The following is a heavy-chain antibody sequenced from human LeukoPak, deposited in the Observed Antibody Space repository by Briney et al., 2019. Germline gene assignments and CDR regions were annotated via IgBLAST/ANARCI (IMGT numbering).Heavy chain of an antibody. CDR1: GGSISSGDYY. J-gene: IGHJ4*02. Sequence: SETLSLTCTVSGGSISSGDYYWSWIRQPPGKGLEWIGYIYYSGSTYYNPSLKSRVTISADTSKNQFSLKLSSVTAADTAVYYCARDVEGGFDYWGQGTLVTVSS. D-gene: IGHD5-24*01. V-gene: IGHV4-30-4*01. CDR3: ARDVEGGFDY. CDR2: IYYSGST.